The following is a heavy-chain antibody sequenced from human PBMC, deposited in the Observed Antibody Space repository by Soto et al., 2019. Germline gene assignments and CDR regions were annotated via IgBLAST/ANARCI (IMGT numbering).Heavy chain of an antibody. Sequence: ASGKVSCKASGYTFTSYGISWVRQAPGQGLEWMGWISAYNGNTNCAQKLQGRVTMTTDTSTSTAYMELRSLRSDDTAVYYCARLMYTVTTYYYYGMDVWGQGTTVTVSS. CDR2: ISAYNGNT. CDR3: ARLMYTVTTYYYYGMDV. CDR1: GYTFTSYG. D-gene: IGHD4-17*01. V-gene: IGHV1-18*04. J-gene: IGHJ6*02.